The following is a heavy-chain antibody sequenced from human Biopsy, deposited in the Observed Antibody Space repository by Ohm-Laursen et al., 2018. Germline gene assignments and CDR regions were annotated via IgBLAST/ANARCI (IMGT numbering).Heavy chain of an antibody. CDR3: ARDRGYYSDRTVPGYFDL. CDR2: GNYTGST. Sequence: TLSLTCTVSGDSISSYYWSWIRQPPGKGLQWIGNGNYTGSTDYNPSLQSRVTISVDTSKNHFSLSLRSVTPADTAIYYCARDRGYYSDRTVPGYFDLWGRGTLVTVSS. J-gene: IGHJ2*01. CDR1: GDSISSYY. V-gene: IGHV4-59*01. D-gene: IGHD3-22*01.